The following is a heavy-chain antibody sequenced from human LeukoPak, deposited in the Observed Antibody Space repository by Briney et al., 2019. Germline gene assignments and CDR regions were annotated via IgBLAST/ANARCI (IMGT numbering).Heavy chain of an antibody. CDR1: GXSISSGVYY. CDR3: ARHHYFALAY. D-gene: IGHD2-21*01. J-gene: IGHJ4*02. V-gene: IGHV4-39*07. Sequence: SETLSLTCTVSGXSISSGVYYSGWIRQPPGKGLEWIGSFYYSGSLYYNPSLKSRVIVSVDKSKNQVSLSLTSVTAADTAVYYCARHHYFALAYWGQGTLVTVSS. CDR2: FYYSGSL.